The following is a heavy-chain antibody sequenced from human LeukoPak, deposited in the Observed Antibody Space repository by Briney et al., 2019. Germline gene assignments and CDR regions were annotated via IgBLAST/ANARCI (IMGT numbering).Heavy chain of an antibody. J-gene: IGHJ4*02. CDR1: GFTDSSNY. V-gene: IGHV3-66*01. CDR2: IYSGGST. CDR3: ARGITMVRGAFDY. D-gene: IGHD3-10*01. Sequence: GGSLRLSCAASGFTDSSNYMSWVRQAPGKGLEWVSVIYSGGSTYYADSVKGRFTISRDNSKNTLYLQMNSLRAEDTAVYYCARGITMVRGAFDYWGQGTLVTVSS.